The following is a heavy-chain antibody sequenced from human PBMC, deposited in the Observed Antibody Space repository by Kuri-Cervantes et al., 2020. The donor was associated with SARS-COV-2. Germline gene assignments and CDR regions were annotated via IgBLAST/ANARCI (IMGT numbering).Heavy chain of an antibody. J-gene: IGHJ5*02. CDR3: ARDKADWNYDLWFDP. CDR2: INPSGGST. CDR1: GYTFTGYY. D-gene: IGHD1-7*01. V-gene: IGHV1-46*01. Sequence: ASVKVSCKASGYTFTGYYMHWVRQAPGQGLEWMGWINPSGGSTSYAQKFQGRVTMTRDTSTSTVYMELSSLRSEDTAVYYCARDKADWNYDLWFDPWGQGTLVTVSS.